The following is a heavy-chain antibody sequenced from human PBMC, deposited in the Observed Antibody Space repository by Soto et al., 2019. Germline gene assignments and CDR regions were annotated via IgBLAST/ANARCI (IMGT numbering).Heavy chain of an antibody. CDR1: GGPISSYY. J-gene: IGHJ4*02. CDR2: IYYSGST. CDR3: ARASSGWPPRLGY. D-gene: IGHD6-19*01. Sequence: QVQLQESGPGLVKPSETLSLNCTVSGGPISSYYWSWIRQSPGKGLEWIGYIYYSGSTNYNPSLKCRVTISIDTSTNKLSLELTSVNAADTAVYYCARASSGWPPRLGYWGQVTLVTVSS. V-gene: IGHV4-59*01.